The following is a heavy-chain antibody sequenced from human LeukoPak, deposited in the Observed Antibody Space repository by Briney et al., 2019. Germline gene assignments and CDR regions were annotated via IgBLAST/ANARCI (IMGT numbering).Heavy chain of an antibody. CDR2: IKQDGSEK. CDR3: ARDYCSGASCYFFDY. D-gene: IGHD2-15*01. V-gene: IGHV3-7*01. J-gene: IGHJ4*02. CDR1: GFTFSNSW. Sequence: PGGSLRLSCAASGFTFSNSWMTWVRQAPGKRLEWVANIKQDGSEKYCVDSVKGRFTISRDNAKNSLYLQMNSLRAEDTAVYYRARDYCSGASCYFFDYWGQGTLVTVSS.